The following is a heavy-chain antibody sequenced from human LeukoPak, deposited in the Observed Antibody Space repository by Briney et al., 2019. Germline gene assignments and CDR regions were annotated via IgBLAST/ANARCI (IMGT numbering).Heavy chain of an antibody. Sequence: GASVKVSCKASGYTFTGYYMHWVRQAPGQGLEWMGWINPNSGGTNYAQKFQGRVTMTRDTSISTAYMELSRLRSDDTAVYYCASPHVDTAIGEFDYWGQGTLVTVSS. J-gene: IGHJ4*02. CDR2: INPNSGGT. D-gene: IGHD5-18*01. CDR1: GYTFTGYY. V-gene: IGHV1-2*02. CDR3: ASPHVDTAIGEFDY.